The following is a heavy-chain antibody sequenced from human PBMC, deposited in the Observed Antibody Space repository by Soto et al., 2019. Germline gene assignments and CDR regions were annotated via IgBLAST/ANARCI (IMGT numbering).Heavy chain of an antibody. J-gene: IGHJ4*02. CDR1: GYTFTHFY. D-gene: IGHD3-9*01. V-gene: IGHV1-18*01. CDR3: ARDEGGFDSLNVYYKARNFDF. CDR2: ISPHNFNT. Sequence: ASVKVSCKASGYTFTHFYITWVLQAPGQGREWMGAISPHNFNTNYAQKFRGRVTLTTEKSTNTAYMDLRSLTSDDTAVYYCARDEGGFDSLNVYYKARNFDFWGQGAPVTVSS.